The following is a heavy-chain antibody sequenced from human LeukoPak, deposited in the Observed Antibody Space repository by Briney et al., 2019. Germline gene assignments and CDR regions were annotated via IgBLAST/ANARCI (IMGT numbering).Heavy chain of an antibody. V-gene: IGHV3-23*01. D-gene: IGHD3-3*01. J-gene: IGHJ6*02. CDR2: ISGSGGST. CDR1: GFTFSSYA. Sequence: GGSLRLSCAASGFTFSSYAMSWVRQAPGKGLEWVSAISGSGGSTYYADSVKGRFTISRDNSKDTLYLQMKSLRAEDTAVYYCAKDLGYYDFWSGYYYGMDVRGQGTTVTVSS. CDR3: AKDLGYYDFWSGYYYGMDV.